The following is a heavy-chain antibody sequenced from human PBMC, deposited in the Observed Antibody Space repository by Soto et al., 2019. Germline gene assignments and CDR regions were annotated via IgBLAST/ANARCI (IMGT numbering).Heavy chain of an antibody. D-gene: IGHD6-13*01. CDR2: ISGSGGST. CDR1: GFTFSSYA. CDR3: AKVGYISSSFGMDV. Sequence: VQLLESGGGLVQPGGSLRLSCAASGFTFSSYAMSWVRQAPGKGLEWVSAISGSGGSTYYVDSVKGRFTISRDNSKNTLYLQMNSLRAEDTAVYYCAKVGYISSSFGMDVWGQGTTVTVSS. J-gene: IGHJ6*02. V-gene: IGHV3-23*01.